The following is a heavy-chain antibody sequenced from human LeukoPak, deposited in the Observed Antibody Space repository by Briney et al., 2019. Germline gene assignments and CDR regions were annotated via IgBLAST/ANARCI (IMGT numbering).Heavy chain of an antibody. CDR1: GYTFTSYD. Sequence: ASVKVSCKASGYTFTSYDINWVRQATGQGLEWMGWMNPNSGNTGYAQKFQGRVTMTRNTSISTAYMELSSLRSEDTAVYYCATRYCSGGSCYKAWFDPWGQGTLVTVSS. CDR2: MNPNSGNT. J-gene: IGHJ5*02. V-gene: IGHV1-8*01. CDR3: ATRYCSGGSCYKAWFDP. D-gene: IGHD2-15*01.